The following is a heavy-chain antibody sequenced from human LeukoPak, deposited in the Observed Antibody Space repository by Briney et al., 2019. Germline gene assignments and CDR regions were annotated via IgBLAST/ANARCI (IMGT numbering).Heavy chain of an antibody. CDR1: GYSFTSYW. D-gene: IGHD4-11*01. Sequence: GESLKISGKISGYSFTSYWFGWVRQMPGKGLEWMGIIYPGDSDTRYSPSFEGQVSISADRSISTAYLQWSSLKASDTAMYYCARLEHSNYIDYWGQGTLVTVSS. J-gene: IGHJ4*02. V-gene: IGHV5-51*01. CDR3: ARLEHSNYIDY. CDR2: IYPGDSDT.